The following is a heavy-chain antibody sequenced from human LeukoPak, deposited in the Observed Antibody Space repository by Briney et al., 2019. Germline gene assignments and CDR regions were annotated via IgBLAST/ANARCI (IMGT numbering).Heavy chain of an antibody. CDR3: VLNYGSGSYYLPL. CDR1: GFTFTTYW. J-gene: IGHJ4*02. Sequence: PGGSLRLSCAASGFTFTTYWMNWVRQAPGKGLERVANIKQDGSEKYYVDSVKGRFTISRDNGKNSLYLQMNSLRAEDTAVYYCVLNYGSGSYYLPLWGQGTLVTVSS. CDR2: IKQDGSEK. V-gene: IGHV3-7*02. D-gene: IGHD3-10*01.